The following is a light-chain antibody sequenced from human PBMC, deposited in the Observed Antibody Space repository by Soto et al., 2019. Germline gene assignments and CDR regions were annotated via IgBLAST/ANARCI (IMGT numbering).Light chain of an antibody. J-gene: IGLJ2*01. CDR2: EVS. V-gene: IGLV2-14*01. CDR1: SSDVGGYNY. CDR3: SSYTSRSTLV. Sequence: QSALTQPASVSGSPGQSITISCTGTSSDVGGYNYVSWYQQHPGKAPILMIYEVSQRPSGVSNRFAGSTSGNAAFLTISGLQDEDAADYYCSSYTSRSTLVFGGGTKLTVL.